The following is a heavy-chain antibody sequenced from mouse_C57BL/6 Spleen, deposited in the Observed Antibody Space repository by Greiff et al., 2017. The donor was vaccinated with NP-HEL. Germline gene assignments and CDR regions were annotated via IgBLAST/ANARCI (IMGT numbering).Heavy chain of an antibody. J-gene: IGHJ1*03. V-gene: IGHV5-4*01. CDR1: GFTFSSYA. CDR3: ARGGSSRWYFDV. CDR2: ISDGGSYT. Sequence: EVQRVESGGGLVKPGGSLKLSCAASGFTFSSYAMSWVRQTPEKRLEWVATISDGGSYTYYPDNVKGRFTISRDNAKNNLYLQMSHLKSEDTAMYYCARGGSSRWYFDVGGTGTTVTVAS. D-gene: IGHD1-1*01.